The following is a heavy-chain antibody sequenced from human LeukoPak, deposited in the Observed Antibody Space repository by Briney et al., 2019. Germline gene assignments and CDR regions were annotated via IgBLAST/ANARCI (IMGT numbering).Heavy chain of an antibody. CDR2: ISSSSYI. J-gene: IGHJ4*02. CDR3: ARDFRDNQDYFDY. D-gene: IGHD5-24*01. Sequence: GGSLRLSCAASGFTFSSYSMNWVRQAPGKGLEWVSSISSSSYIYYADSVKGRFTISRDNAKNSLYLQMNSLRAEDTAVYYCARDFRDNQDYFDYWGQGTLVTVSS. CDR1: GFTFSSYS. V-gene: IGHV3-21*01.